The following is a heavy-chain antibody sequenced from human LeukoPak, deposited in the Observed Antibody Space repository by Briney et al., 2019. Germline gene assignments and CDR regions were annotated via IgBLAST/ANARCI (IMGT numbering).Heavy chain of an antibody. J-gene: IGHJ4*02. Sequence: GGSLRLSCAASGFSFSSYNMKWVRQAPGKGLEWVSSISIRSSYIFYADSVKGRFTISRDNAKKSLYLQMNSLRAEDTAVYYCASGVYYFDYWGQGTLVTVSS. D-gene: IGHD3-3*01. CDR2: ISIRSSYI. CDR3: ASGVYYFDY. CDR1: GFSFSSYN. V-gene: IGHV3-21*01.